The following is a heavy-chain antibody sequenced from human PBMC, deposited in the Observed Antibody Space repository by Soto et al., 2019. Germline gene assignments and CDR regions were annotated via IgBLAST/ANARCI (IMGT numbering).Heavy chain of an antibody. J-gene: IGHJ4*02. Sequence: EVQLVESGGGLVQPGGSLRLSCAASRFTFSSYSMNWVRQAPGKGLEWVSYISSSSNIIHYADSVKDRFTISRDNAKNSLYLHMNSLRAEDTAVYYCARDREGDGYNFDYWGQGTLVTVSS. CDR3: ARDREGDGYNFDY. CDR1: RFTFSSYS. V-gene: IGHV3-48*01. D-gene: IGHD5-12*01. CDR2: ISSSSNII.